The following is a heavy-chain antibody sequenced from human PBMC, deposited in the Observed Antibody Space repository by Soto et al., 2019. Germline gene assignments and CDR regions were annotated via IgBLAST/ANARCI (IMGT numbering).Heavy chain of an antibody. Sequence: EVQLVEAVGGLVKPGGSLRLSCAASGFNFSNAWMSWVRQAPGKWLEWVGRIKSKTDGGTTDYPAPVTGRFTISRDESKNTLYLQRNSLKTEDTAVYYCTTDWGATYYYDSSGYSVQYWGQGTLVTVSS. V-gene: IGHV3-15*01. CDR2: IKSKTDGGTT. D-gene: IGHD3-22*01. CDR3: TTDWGATYYYDSSGYSVQY. J-gene: IGHJ4*02. CDR1: GFNFSNAW.